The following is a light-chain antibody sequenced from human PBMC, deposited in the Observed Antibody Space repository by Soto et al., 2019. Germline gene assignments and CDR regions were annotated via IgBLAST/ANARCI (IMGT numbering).Light chain of an antibody. Sequence: DIQMTQSPSTLSASVGDRVTITCRASQSISSWLAWYQQKPGKAPKLLIYDASSLESGVPSRFSGSGSGTEFTLTISSLQPDDFANYYGQQYNSYRWTFGQGTKVEIK. J-gene: IGKJ1*01. CDR2: DAS. CDR3: QQYNSYRWT. V-gene: IGKV1-5*01. CDR1: QSISSW.